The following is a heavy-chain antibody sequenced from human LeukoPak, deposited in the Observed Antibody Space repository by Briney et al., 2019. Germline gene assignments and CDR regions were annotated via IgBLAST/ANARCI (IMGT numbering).Heavy chain of an antibody. CDR2: ISGSGGST. CDR3: AKPGWETPY. V-gene: IGHV3-23*01. Sequence: GGSLRLSCAAAGFTFRNYAMSWVRQAPGKGLEWVSAISGSGGSTYYADSVKGRFTISRDNSKNTLYLQMNSLRAEDTAVYYCAKPGWETPYWGQGTLVTVSS. CDR1: GFTFRNYA. J-gene: IGHJ4*02. D-gene: IGHD1-26*01.